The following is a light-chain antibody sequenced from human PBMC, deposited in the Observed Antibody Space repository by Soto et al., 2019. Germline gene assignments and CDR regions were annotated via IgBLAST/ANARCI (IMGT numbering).Light chain of an antibody. CDR3: SSYTSSNSYV. J-gene: IGLJ1*01. V-gene: IGLV2-14*03. CDR2: DVS. CDR1: SSVVWVYNY. Sequence: RVPGSGCPGKSNPIPCNGTSSVVWVYNYVSWFQQHPGKAPKLMVYDVSNRPSGVSNRFSGSKSGNTASLTISGLQAEDEADYYCSSYTSSNSYVFGPGTKVTVL.